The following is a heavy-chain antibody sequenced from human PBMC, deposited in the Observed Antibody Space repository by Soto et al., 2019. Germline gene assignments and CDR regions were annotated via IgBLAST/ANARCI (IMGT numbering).Heavy chain of an antibody. CDR1: GFTFSDYY. CDR2: SSNSGTFS. Sequence: GSLRLSCEGSGFTFSDYYISWIRQAPGKGLEWISYSSNSGTFSRYADSVKGRFSISRDNTKNSLYLQMNSLRVEDTAVYYCVQGGFFYNKAWGQGTLVTVYS. CDR3: VQGGFFYNKA. D-gene: IGHD3-3*01. J-gene: IGHJ5*02. V-gene: IGHV3-11*03.